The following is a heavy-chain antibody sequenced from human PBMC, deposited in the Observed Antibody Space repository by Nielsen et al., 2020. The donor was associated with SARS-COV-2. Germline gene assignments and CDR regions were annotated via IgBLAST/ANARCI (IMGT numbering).Heavy chain of an antibody. V-gene: IGHV6-1*01. Sequence: SQTLSLTCAISGDSVSSNSAVWNWLRQSPSRGLEWLGRTYYRSKWYNDYAVSVKSRITINPDTSKNQFSLQLNSVTPEDTAVYYCARDRLLRGDAFDIWGQGTMVTVSS. CDR1: GDSVSSNSAV. CDR3: ARDRLLRGDAFDI. CDR2: TYYRSKWYN. D-gene: IGHD2-15*01. J-gene: IGHJ3*02.